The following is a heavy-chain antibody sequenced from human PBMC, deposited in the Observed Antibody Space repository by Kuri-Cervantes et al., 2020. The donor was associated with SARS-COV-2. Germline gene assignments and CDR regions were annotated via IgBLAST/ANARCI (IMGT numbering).Heavy chain of an antibody. CDR3: ARDQDIVVVVAATPGRGAFDI. CDR1: GYTFTGYY. J-gene: IGHJ4*02. CDR2: INPNSGGT. D-gene: IGHD2-15*01. Sequence: GESLKISCKASGYTFTGYYMHWVRQAPGQGLEWMGWINPNSGGTNYAQKFQGRVTMTRDTSISTAYMELSRLRSDDTAVYYCARDQDIVVVVAATPGRGAFDIWGQGTLVTVSS. V-gene: IGHV1-2*02.